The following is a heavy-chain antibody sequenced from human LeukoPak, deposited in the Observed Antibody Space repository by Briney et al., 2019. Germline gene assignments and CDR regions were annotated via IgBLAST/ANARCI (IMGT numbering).Heavy chain of an antibody. V-gene: IGHV4-34*01. D-gene: IGHD4-17*01. CDR1: GGSFSGYY. J-gene: IGHJ3*02. CDR3: ASFYGASAFDI. Sequence: SETLSLTCAVYGGSFSGYYWSWIRQPPGKGLEWIGEINHSGSTNYNPSLKSRVTISVDTSKNQFSLKLSSVTAADTAVYYCASFYGASAFDIWGQGTMVTVSS. CDR2: INHSGST.